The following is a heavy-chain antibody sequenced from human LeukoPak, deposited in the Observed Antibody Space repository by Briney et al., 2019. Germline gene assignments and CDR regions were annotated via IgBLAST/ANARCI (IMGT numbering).Heavy chain of an antibody. CDR2: ISYDGRNK. CDR3: ARVGDYYDGCCYDY. D-gene: IGHD3-22*01. CDR1: GFTFSSYC. Sequence: GGSLRLSCAASGFTFSSYCMHWVRQAAGKGLEWVAVISYDGRNKYYADSVKGRFTISRDNSKNTLYMQMNRLRAEETSVYCCARVGDYYDGCCYDYGGQENVVTVS. V-gene: IGHV3-30*03. J-gene: IGHJ4*02.